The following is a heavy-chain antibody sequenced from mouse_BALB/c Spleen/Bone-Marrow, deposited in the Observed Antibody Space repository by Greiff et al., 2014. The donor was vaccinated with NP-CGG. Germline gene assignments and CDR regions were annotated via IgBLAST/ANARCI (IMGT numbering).Heavy chain of an antibody. D-gene: IGHD2-4*01. CDR1: GYTFTTYD. CDR2: ISPGDVNT. V-gene: IGHV1S56*01. J-gene: IGHJ2*01. CDR3: ARGGDYHYFDY. Sequence: QVQLQQSGPELVKPGALVKISCKASGYTFTTYDINWVKQRPGQGLEWIGWISPGDVNTNYNEKFKAKATLAADKSSSTAYMQLSRLAAETSAVYFRARGGDYHYFDYWGQGTPLTVSS.